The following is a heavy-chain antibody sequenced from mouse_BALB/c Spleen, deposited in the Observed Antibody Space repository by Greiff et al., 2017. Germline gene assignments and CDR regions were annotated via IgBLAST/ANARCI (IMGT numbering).Heavy chain of an antibody. CDR2: IDPENGDT. Sequence: VQLQQSGAELVRSGASVKLSCTASGFNIKDYYMHWVKQRPEQGLEWIGWIDPENGDTEYAPKFQGKATMTADTSSNTAYLQLSSLTSEDTAVYYCTYITTVVAPYWYFDVWGAGTTVTVSS. V-gene: IGHV14-4*02. CDR3: TYITTVVAPYWYFDV. J-gene: IGHJ1*01. D-gene: IGHD1-1*01. CDR1: GFNIKDYY.